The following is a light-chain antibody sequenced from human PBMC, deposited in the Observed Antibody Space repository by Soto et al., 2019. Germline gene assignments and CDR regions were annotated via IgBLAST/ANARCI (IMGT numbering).Light chain of an antibody. J-gene: IGKJ4*01. CDR3: QQYYTSPLT. CDR2: GAS. CDR1: QSVSSSY. V-gene: IGKV3-20*01. Sequence: EIVLTQSPGTLSLSPGERATLSCRASQSVSSSYLAWYQQKPGQAPRLLIYGASSRATGIPDRFSGSGSGTDFTLIISRLEPEDFAVYFCQQYYTSPLTFGGGTKVDIK.